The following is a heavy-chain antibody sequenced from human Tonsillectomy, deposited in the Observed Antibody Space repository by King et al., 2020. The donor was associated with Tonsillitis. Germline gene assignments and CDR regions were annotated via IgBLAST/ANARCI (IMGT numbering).Heavy chain of an antibody. CDR2: ISSSSSTI. J-gene: IGHJ4*02. Sequence: VQLVESGGGLVQPGGSLRLSCAASGFTFSSYSMNWVRQAPGKGLEWVSYISSSSSTIYYADSVKGRFTISRDNAKNSLYLQMNSLRAEDTAVYYCARDRLDFWSRTTIAYIDYWGQGTLVTVSS. CDR1: GFTFSSYS. CDR3: ARDRLDFWSRTTIAYIDY. D-gene: IGHD3-3*01. V-gene: IGHV3-48*01.